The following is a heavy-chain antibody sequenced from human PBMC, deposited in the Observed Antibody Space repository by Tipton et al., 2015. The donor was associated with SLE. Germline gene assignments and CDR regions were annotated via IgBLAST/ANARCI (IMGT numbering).Heavy chain of an antibody. CDR3: AKDYNHDNADYN. J-gene: IGHJ4*02. CDR1: GDSISNGDDY. D-gene: IGHD4-17*01. Sequence: TLSLTCTVSGDSISNGDDYWSWIRQPPGKGLEWIGNIYYGGGTYYNPSLESRVTISVDKSKNQFSLKLSSVTVADTAVYYCAKDYNHDNADYNWGQGTLVIVSS. V-gene: IGHV4-30-4*08. CDR2: IYYGGGT.